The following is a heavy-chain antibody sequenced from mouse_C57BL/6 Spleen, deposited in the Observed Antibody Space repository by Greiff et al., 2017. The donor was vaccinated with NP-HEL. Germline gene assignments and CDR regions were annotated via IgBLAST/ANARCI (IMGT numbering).Heavy chain of an antibody. J-gene: IGHJ2*01. CDR3: ARGGLRGYFDY. CDR1: GYAFTNYL. D-gene: IGHD2-4*01. V-gene: IGHV1-54*01. CDR2: INPGSGGT. Sequence: QVQLKESGAELVRPGTSVKVSCKASGYAFTNYLIEWVKQRPGQGLEWIGVINPGSGGTNYNEKFKGKATLTADKSSSTAYMQLSSLTSEDSAVYFCARGGLRGYFDYWGQGTTLTVSS.